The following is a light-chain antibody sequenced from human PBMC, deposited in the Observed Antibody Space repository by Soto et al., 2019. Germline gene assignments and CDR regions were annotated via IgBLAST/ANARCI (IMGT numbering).Light chain of an antibody. V-gene: IGLV2-14*01. CDR1: TRDVVGYKY. CDR3: TSYRGSSTLV. Sequence: QSALTQPASLSGSPGQSITISCTGTTRDVVGYKYVSWYQQHPGKAPKLIIYEVSNRPSGVSNRFSGSKSGNTASLTISGLQAEDEADYYCTSYRGSSTLVFGGGTKLTVL. J-gene: IGLJ2*01. CDR2: EVS.